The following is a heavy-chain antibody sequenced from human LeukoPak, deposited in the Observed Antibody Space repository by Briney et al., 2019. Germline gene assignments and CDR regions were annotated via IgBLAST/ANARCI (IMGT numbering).Heavy chain of an antibody. V-gene: IGHV3-48*03. D-gene: IGHD3-10*01. J-gene: IGHJ6*03. CDR2: ISSSGNTI. CDR1: GFTFSSYE. CDR3: ARVVGVRGVSYYYYYMDV. Sequence: PGGSLRLSCAASGFTFSSYEMNWVRQAPGKGLEWVSYISSSGNTIYYADSVKGRFTISRDNAKNSLYLQMNSLRAEDTAVYYCARVVGVRGVSYYYYYMDVWGKGTTVTVSS.